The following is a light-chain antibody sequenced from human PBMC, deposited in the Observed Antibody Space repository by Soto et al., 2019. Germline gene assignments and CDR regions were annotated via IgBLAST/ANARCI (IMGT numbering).Light chain of an antibody. CDR3: QQANDFPRLT. J-gene: IGKJ4*01. CDR2: AAS. CDR1: QGIAGW. V-gene: IGKV1-12*01. Sequence: DIQMTQSPSSVSASVGDRVTITCRASQGIAGWLAWYQQKPGKAPKLLIYAASTLQSGVPSRFSGSGFGTDFILTISSLQPEDFATDYCQQANDFPRLTFGGGTRVEMK.